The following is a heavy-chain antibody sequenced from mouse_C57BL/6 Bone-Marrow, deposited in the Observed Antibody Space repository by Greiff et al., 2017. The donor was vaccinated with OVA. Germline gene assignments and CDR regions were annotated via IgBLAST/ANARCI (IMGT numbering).Heavy chain of an antibody. V-gene: IGHV1-81*01. J-gene: IGHJ1*03. D-gene: IGHD1-1*01. CDR3: ARLDTVARYFDV. CDR2: IYPRSGNT. CDR1: GYTFTSYG. Sequence: QVQLKESGAELARPGASVKLSCKASGYTFTSYGISWVKQRTGQGLEWIGEIYPRSGNTYYNEKFKGKATLTADKSSSTAYMELRSLTSEDSAVYFCARLDTVARYFDVWGTGTTVTVSS.